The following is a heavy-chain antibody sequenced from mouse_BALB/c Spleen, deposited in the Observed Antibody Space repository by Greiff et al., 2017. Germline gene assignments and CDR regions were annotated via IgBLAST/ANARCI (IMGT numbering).Heavy chain of an antibody. V-gene: IGHV2-9*02. CDR2: IWAGGST. CDR3: ARHYYGSSYDYAMDY. J-gene: IGHJ4*01. D-gene: IGHD1-1*01. CDR1: GFSLTSYG. Sequence: VKVVESGPGLVAPSQSLSITCTVSGFSLTSYGVHWVRQPPGKGLEWLGVIWAGGSTNYNSALMSRLSISKDNSKSQVFLKMNSLQTDDTAMYYCARHYYGSSYDYAMDYWGQGTSVTVSS.